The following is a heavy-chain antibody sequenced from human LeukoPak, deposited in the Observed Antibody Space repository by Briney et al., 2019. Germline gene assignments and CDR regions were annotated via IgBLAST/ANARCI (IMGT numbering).Heavy chain of an antibody. CDR1: GYTFTSYY. V-gene: IGHV1-46*01. Sequence: WASVKVSCKASGYTFTSYYMHWVRQAPGQGLEWMGIINPSGGSTSYAQKFQGRVTITADEPTSTVYMELSSLRSEDSAVYYCARGEVPPHYFDYWGQGTRVTVSS. CDR2: INPSGGST. J-gene: IGHJ4*02. CDR3: ARGEVPPHYFDY.